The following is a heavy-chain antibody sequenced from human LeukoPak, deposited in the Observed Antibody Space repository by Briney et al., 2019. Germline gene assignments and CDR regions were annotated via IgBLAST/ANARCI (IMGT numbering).Heavy chain of an antibody. CDR2: IRYDGSNK. D-gene: IGHD2-21*02. Sequence: GGSLRLSCAASGFTFSSYGMHWVRQAPGKGLEWVAFIRYDGSNKYYADSVKGRFTTSRDNAKNSLYLQMNSLRSEDTAVYYCATLKVVVTAIGWFDPWGQGTLVTVSS. CDR3: ATLKVVVTAIGWFDP. CDR1: GFTFSSYG. J-gene: IGHJ5*02. V-gene: IGHV3-30*02.